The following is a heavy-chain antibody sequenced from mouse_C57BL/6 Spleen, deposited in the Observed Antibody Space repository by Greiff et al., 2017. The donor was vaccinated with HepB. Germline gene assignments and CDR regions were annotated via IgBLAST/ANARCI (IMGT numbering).Heavy chain of an antibody. D-gene: IGHD1-1*01. CDR3: ARAGGYYGSFDY. J-gene: IGHJ2*01. Sequence: VQLQQSGPELVKPGASVKISCKASGYTFTDYYMNWVKQSHGKSLEWIGDINPNNGGTSYNQKFKGKATLTVDKSSSTAYMELRSLTTEDSAVYYCARAGGYYGSFDYWGQGTTLTVSS. V-gene: IGHV1-26*01. CDR1: GYTFTDYY. CDR2: INPNNGGT.